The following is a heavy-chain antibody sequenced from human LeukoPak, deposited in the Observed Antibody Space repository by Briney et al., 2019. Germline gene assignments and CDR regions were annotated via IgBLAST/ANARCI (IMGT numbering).Heavy chain of an antibody. CDR1: GGSFSGYY. Sequence: SETLSLTCAVYGGSFSGYYWSWIRQPPGKGLEWIGEINHSGSANYNPSLKSRVTISVDTSKNQFSLKLSSVTAADTAVYYCARGSAGTVRYNWFDPWGQGTQVTVSS. CDR3: ARGSAGTVRYNWFDP. D-gene: IGHD6-19*01. J-gene: IGHJ5*02. CDR2: INHSGSA. V-gene: IGHV4-34*01.